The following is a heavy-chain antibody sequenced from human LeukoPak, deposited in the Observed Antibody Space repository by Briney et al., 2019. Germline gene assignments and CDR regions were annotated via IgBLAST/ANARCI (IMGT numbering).Heavy chain of an antibody. J-gene: IGHJ6*03. CDR1: GYTFTSYD. CDR3: ARFESGGYYDFWSGYRGYYYMDV. CDR2: MNPNSGNT. V-gene: IGHV1-8*01. D-gene: IGHD3-3*01. Sequence: ASVKVSCKASGYTFTSYDINWVRQATGQGLEWMGWMNPNSGNTGYAQKFQGRVTMTRNTSISTAYMELSSLRSEDTAVYYCARFESGGYYDFWSGYRGYYYMDVWGKGTTVTVSS.